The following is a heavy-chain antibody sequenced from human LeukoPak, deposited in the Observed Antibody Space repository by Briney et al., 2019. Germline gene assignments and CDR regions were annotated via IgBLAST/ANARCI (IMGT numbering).Heavy chain of an antibody. J-gene: IGHJ5*02. CDR3: ARGGRIMIMFGGVIPNWFDP. D-gene: IGHD3-16*02. Sequence: PGGSLRLSRAASGFTLCSYWMSWVRQAPGKGLEWVANIKQDGSEQYYVDSVKGRFTISRDNAKNSLYLQMNSMRADDTAVYYCARGGRIMIMFGGVIPNWFDPWGQGTLVTVSS. CDR1: GFTLCSYW. V-gene: IGHV3-7*01. CDR2: IKQDGSEQ.